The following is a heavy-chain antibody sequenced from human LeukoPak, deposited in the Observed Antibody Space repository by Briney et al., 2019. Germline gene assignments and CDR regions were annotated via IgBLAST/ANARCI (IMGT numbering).Heavy chain of an antibody. CDR3: ASVCSGGCCCANGYYFES. CDR2: IKQDGSEK. CDR1: GFTFSIYW. Sequence: PGGSLRLSCAASGFTFSIYWMSWVRQAPGKGLEWVANIKQDGSEKYYVDSVKGRFTISKDNAKNSLYLQMNSLRAEDTAVYYCASVCSGGCCCANGYYFESWGQGTLVTVSS. D-gene: IGHD2-15*01. V-gene: IGHV3-7*01. J-gene: IGHJ4*02.